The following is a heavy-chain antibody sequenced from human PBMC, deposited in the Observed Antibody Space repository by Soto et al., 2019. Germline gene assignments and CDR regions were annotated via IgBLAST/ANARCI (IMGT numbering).Heavy chain of an antibody. V-gene: IGHV1-3*04. CDR3: ARDRNPTNYYYYGMDV. CDR2: INTGKGNT. Sequence: ASVKVSCKASGYTFRSYAIHWVRQAPGQRLEWMGWINTGKGNTKYSQNFQGRVTITRDTTASTAYMELSSLRSEDTALYYCARDRNPTNYYYYGMDVWGQGATVTVSS. CDR1: GYTFRSYA. D-gene: IGHD1-1*01. J-gene: IGHJ6*02.